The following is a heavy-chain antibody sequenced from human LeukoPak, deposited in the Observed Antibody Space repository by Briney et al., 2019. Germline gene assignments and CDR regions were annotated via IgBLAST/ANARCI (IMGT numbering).Heavy chain of an antibody. CDR1: GFIFAKYA. Sequence: GGSLRLSCTTAGFIFAKYAMAWVRQSPGKGLEWVSTISASGADTYYADSVRGRFTISRDNSRNALYLQLSRLRVDDTAFYYCPKPLLTPGNWGPGTLVTVSS. J-gene: IGHJ4*02. D-gene: IGHD4-23*01. V-gene: IGHV3-23*01. CDR3: PKPLLTPGN. CDR2: ISASGADT.